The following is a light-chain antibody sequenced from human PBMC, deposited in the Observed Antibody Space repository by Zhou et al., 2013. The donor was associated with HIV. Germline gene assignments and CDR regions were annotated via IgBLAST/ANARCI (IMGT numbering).Light chain of an antibody. V-gene: IGKV3-20*01. CDR2: GAS. Sequence: EIVLTQSPGTLSLSPGGRATLSCRASQSVSNNYVAWYQQKAGQAPRLLIFGASNRATAVPDRFSGSGSGTVFTLTISRLDPEDLAVFYCQQYGSSPVTFGLGTKVEIK. CDR1: QSVSNNY. CDR3: QQYGSSPVT. J-gene: IGKJ1*01.